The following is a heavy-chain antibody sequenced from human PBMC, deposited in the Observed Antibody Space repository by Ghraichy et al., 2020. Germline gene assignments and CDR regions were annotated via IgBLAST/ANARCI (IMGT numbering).Heavy chain of an antibody. CDR3: ARDQDCSSTSCYDFDFDY. CDR1: GYTFTSYG. J-gene: IGHJ4*02. Sequence: ASVKVSCKASGYTFTSYGISWVRQAPGQGLEWMGWISAYNGNTNYAQKLQGRVTMTTDTSTSTAYMELRSLRSDDTAVYYCARDQDCSSTSCYDFDFDYWGQGTLVTVSS. CDR2: ISAYNGNT. V-gene: IGHV1-18*01. D-gene: IGHD2-2*01.